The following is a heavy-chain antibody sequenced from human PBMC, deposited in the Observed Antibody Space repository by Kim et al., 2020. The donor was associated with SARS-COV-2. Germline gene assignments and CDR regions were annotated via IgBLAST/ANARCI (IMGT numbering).Heavy chain of an antibody. Sequence: ADSGKGRFPIPRDNSKTTLYLKMNRLRAEDTAVYYCAKDPGGIVGADFHYWGQGTLVTVSS. D-gene: IGHD1-26*01. CDR3: AKDPGGIVGADFHY. V-gene: IGHV3-23*01. J-gene: IGHJ4*02.